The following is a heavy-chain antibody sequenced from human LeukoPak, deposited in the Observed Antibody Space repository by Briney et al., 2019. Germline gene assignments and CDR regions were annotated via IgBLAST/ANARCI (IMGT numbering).Heavy chain of an antibody. CDR1: GFTFSSYA. V-gene: IGHV3-23*01. D-gene: IGHD3-22*01. Sequence: PGGSLRLSCAASGFTFSSYAMSWVRQAPGKGLEWVSSISGSGGSTYYADSVKGRFTISRDNSKNTLYLQMNSLRAEDTALYYCAGGGGYNYYDSSGYPRGHYYYMDVWGKGTTVTVSS. J-gene: IGHJ6*03. CDR3: AGGGGYNYYDSSGYPRGHYYYMDV. CDR2: ISGSGGST.